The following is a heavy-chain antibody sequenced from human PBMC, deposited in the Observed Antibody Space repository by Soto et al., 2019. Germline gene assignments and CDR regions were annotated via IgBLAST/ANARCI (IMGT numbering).Heavy chain of an antibody. CDR3: ARNNWGIDF. V-gene: IGHV3-74*01. CDR1: GFTFSSHW. Sequence: EVQLVESGGGLVQPGGSLTLSCAASGFTFSSHWMHWVRQAPGKGLMWVSRIDTEGGTIDYADSVEGRFTISRDNVKKMLDLQMSRLRPDDTVVYYCARNNWGIDFWGQGVLVTVSS. J-gene: IGHJ4*02. D-gene: IGHD7-27*01. CDR2: IDTEGGTI.